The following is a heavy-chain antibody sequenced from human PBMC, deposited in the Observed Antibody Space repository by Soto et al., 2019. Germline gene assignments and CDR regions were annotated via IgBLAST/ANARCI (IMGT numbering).Heavy chain of an antibody. CDR3: AGHFAWRQQPFDY. Sequence: SETLSLTCTVSGGSISSSSYYWGWIRQPPGKGLEWIGSIYYSGSTYYNPSLKSRVTISVDTSKNQFSLKLSSVTAADTAVYYCAGHFAWRQQPFDYWGQGTLVTVSS. CDR2: IYYSGST. D-gene: IGHD6-13*01. J-gene: IGHJ4*02. V-gene: IGHV4-39*01. CDR1: GGSISSSSYY.